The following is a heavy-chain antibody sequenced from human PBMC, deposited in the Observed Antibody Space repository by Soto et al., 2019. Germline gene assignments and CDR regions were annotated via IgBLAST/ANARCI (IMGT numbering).Heavy chain of an antibody. CDR2: IYYSGST. CDR3: ASTPWTYDSSGYYYFDY. CDR1: GGSISSSSYY. J-gene: IGHJ4*02. V-gene: IGHV4-39*01. Sequence: SEPLSLTCTVSGGSISSSSYYWGWIRQPPGKGLEWIGSIYYSGSTYYSPSLKSRVTISVDTSKNQFSLKLSSVTAADTAVYYCASTPWTYDSSGYYYFDYWGQGTLVTVSS. D-gene: IGHD3-22*01.